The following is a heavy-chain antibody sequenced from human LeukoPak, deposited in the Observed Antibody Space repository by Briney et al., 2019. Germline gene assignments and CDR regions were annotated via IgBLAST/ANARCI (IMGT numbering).Heavy chain of an antibody. CDR1: GFTFSTYA. D-gene: IGHD5-24*01. J-gene: IGHJ4*02. CDR3: AKGDGYRAYYFDY. V-gene: IGHV3-23*01. Sequence: GGSLRLSCAASGFTFSTYAMSWVRQAPGKGLEWVSAISGSGSSTYYADSVKGRFTISRDNSKNTLYLQMNSLRAEDTAVYYCAKGDGYRAYYFDYWGQGTLVTVSS. CDR2: ISGSGSST.